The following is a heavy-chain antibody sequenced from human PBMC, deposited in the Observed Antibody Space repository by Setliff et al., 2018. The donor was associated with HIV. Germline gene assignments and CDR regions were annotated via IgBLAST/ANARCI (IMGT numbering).Heavy chain of an antibody. CDR2: LYYSGST. Sequence: SETLSLTCIVSGASIRSYYWAWIRQSPGRGLQYLGHLYYSGSTNYNPSLKSRITMSIDTSKNQCSLQLSSVTAADTAVYYCARIPWVATLWGGAFDLWGHGTMVTVSS. J-gene: IGHJ3*01. CDR1: GASIRSYY. V-gene: IGHV4-59*01. CDR3: ARIPWVATLWGGAFDL. D-gene: IGHD5-12*01.